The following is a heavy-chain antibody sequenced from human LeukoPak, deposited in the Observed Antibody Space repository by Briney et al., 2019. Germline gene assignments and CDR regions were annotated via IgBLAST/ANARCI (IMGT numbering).Heavy chain of an antibody. CDR3: AKALYGGHDY. V-gene: IGHV3-23*01. D-gene: IGHD4-23*01. Sequence: PGGSLRLSCAASGFTFSTYAMSWVRQAPGKGLECVSAHSGNGNTIYYADSVKGRFTISRDNSKNTLSLQMNSLRAEDTAVYYCAKALYGGHDYWGQGTLVTVSS. CDR1: GFTFSTYA. CDR2: HSGNGNTI. J-gene: IGHJ4*02.